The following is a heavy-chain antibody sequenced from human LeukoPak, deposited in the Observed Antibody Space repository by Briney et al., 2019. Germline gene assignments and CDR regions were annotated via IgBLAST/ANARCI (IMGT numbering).Heavy chain of an antibody. D-gene: IGHD6-13*01. CDR3: TRVFVGDEYSSSGY. Sequence: GGSLRLSCAASGFTFSRYYMHWVRQAPGKGLVWVSRINSDGSSTTYADSVKGRFTISRDNAKNTLYLQMNSLKVEDTAVYYCTRVFVGDEYSSSGYWGQGTLVTISS. CDR2: INSDGSST. CDR1: GFTFSRYY. V-gene: IGHV3-74*01. J-gene: IGHJ4*02.